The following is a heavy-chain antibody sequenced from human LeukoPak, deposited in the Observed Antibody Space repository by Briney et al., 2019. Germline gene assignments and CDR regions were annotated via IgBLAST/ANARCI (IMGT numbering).Heavy chain of an antibody. CDR3: AFNPQTYYYGSGSPHWFDP. Sequence: PGGSLRLSCAASGFTFSSYSMNWVRQAPGKGLEWVSSISSSSSYIYYADSVKGRFTISRDNAKNSLYLQMSSLRAEDTAVYYCAFNPQTYYYGSGSPHWFDPWGQGTLVTVSS. CDR2: ISSSSSYI. J-gene: IGHJ5*02. D-gene: IGHD3-10*01. CDR1: GFTFSSYS. V-gene: IGHV3-21*01.